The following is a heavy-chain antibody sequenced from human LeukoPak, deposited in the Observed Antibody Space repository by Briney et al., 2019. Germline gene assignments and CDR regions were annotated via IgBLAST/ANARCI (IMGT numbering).Heavy chain of an antibody. CDR3: ASPAKDIVVVPAATDAFDI. J-gene: IGHJ3*02. D-gene: IGHD2-2*01. CDR1: GYTFTSYD. CDR2: IIPILGIA. V-gene: IGHV1-69*04. Sequence: SVKVSCKASGYTFTSYDINWVRQAPGQGLEWMGRIIPILGIANYAQKFQGRVTITADKSTSTAYMELSSLRSEDTAVYYCASPAKDIVVVPAATDAFDIWGQGTMVTVSS.